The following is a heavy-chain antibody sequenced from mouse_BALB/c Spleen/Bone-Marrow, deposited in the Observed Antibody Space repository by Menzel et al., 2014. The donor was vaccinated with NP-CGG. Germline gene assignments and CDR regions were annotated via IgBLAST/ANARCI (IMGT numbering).Heavy chain of an antibody. CDR3: ASYYDGVMDY. D-gene: IGHD2-3*01. Sequence: QVQLQQSGPELVKPGASVKISCKASGYSFTSYYIHWVKQRPGQGLEWIGWIFPGSGNTKYNEKFKGKATLTTDKSSSTAYMQLSRLTSEDSAVYFCASYYDGVMDYWGQGTSVTVSS. CDR2: IFPGSGNT. CDR1: GYSFTSYY. J-gene: IGHJ4*01. V-gene: IGHV1-66*01.